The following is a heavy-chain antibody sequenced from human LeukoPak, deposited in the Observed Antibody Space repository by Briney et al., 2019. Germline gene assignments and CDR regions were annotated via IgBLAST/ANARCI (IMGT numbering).Heavy chain of an antibody. J-gene: IGHJ6*02. CDR2: SSGSGGST. Sequence: PGGALRLSCAASGFTFSSYAMSGVRQAPGKGLEGVAGSSGSGGSTYYADSVKGRFTISSDNSKHTLYLQMNSLRAEDPDVYYCAKDGAGSGRYYYYGMDVWGQGTTVTVSS. D-gene: IGHD1-26*01. CDR1: GFTFSSYA. CDR3: AKDGAGSGRYYYYGMDV. V-gene: IGHV3-23*01.